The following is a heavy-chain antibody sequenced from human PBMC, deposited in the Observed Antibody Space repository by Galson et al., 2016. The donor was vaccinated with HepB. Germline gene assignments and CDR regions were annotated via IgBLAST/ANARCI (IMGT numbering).Heavy chain of an antibody. D-gene: IGHD3-9*01. CDR1: GFTFSDYY. CDR3: AREPVRLDDLLTGPPKNPDY. Sequence: SLRLSCAASGFTFSDYYMTWIRQAPGKGLEWVSHISSSSIYTNYADSVKGRFTISRDYAKNSLYLQMNSLRAEDTAVYYCAREPVRLDDLLTGPPKNPDYWGQGTLVTVSS. J-gene: IGHJ4*02. V-gene: IGHV3-11*06. CDR2: ISSSSIYT.